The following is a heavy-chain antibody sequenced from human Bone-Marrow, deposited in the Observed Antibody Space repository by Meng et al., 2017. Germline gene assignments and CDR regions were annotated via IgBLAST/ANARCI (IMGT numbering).Heavy chain of an antibody. CDR3: ASYSGSYFLDYFDY. J-gene: IGHJ4*02. D-gene: IGHD1-26*01. CDR2: INPKSGDT. V-gene: IGHV1-2*06. Sequence: ASVKVSCKPSGYNFPDYYIHWVRRAPGQGLEWMGRINPKSGDTHYAQKFQARVTMTGDTSISTAYMELSGLRSEDTAVYYCASYSGSYFLDYFDYWGQGTLVTVSS. CDR1: GYNFPDYY.